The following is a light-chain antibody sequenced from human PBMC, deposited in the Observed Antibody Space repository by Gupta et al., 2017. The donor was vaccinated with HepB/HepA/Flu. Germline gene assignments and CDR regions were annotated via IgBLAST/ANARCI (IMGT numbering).Light chain of an antibody. Sequence: SSELTQDPAVSVALGQTVRITCQGDSLRDYYATWYQQKPGQAPVLVIHGKNNRPSGIPDRFSGSSSGNTASLTITGAQAEDEADYYCSSRDSSGDREVFGGGTKLTVL. V-gene: IGLV3-19*01. CDR2: GKN. J-gene: IGLJ3*02. CDR1: SLRDYY. CDR3: SSRDSSGDREV.